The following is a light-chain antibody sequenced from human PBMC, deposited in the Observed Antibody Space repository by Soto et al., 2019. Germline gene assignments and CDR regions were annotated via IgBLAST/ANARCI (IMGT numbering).Light chain of an antibody. CDR1: QSVSSSY. V-gene: IGKV3-20*01. CDR2: GAS. J-gene: IGKJ1*01. CDR3: QQYGNSAA. Sequence: EIEPTQSPSTLTLSPGERATLSCRASQSVSSSYLAWYQQKPGQAPRLITYGASSRGSGISERFSGSGSGADFTLTSSRLEHDVFTVYCCQQYGNSAAFGRGTKVDIK.